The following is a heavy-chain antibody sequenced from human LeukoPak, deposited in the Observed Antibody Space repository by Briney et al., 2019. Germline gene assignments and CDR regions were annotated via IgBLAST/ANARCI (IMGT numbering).Heavy chain of an antibody. Sequence: PGRSLRLSCTASGFTFGDYAMSWVRQAPGKGLEWVGFIRSKAYGGTTEYAASVRGRFTISRDDSKSIAYLQMNSLKTEDTAVYYCTRDMLNFYDSSGYYHQGAGYWGQGTLVTVSS. CDR3: TRDMLNFYDSSGYYHQGAGY. CDR2: IRSKAYGGTT. D-gene: IGHD3-22*01. V-gene: IGHV3-49*04. CDR1: GFTFGDYA. J-gene: IGHJ4*02.